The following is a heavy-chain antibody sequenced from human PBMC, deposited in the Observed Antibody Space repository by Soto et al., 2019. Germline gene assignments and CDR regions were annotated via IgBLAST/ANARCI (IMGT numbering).Heavy chain of an antibody. D-gene: IGHD3-10*01. Sequence: LRLSCAASAISFNTYGLTWVRQAPGKGLEWVSTVTVTGGSTYYADSVKGRFTISRDRSNYTVSLLLNSLRVEDTAVYYCAGQRSPEGWFDPWGQGTLVTVSS. J-gene: IGHJ5*02. CDR2: VTVTGGST. CDR3: AGQRSPEGWFDP. CDR1: AISFNTYG. V-gene: IGHV3-23*01.